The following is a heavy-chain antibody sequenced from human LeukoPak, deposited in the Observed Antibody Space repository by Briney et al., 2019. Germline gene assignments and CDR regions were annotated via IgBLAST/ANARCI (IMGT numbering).Heavy chain of an antibody. CDR2: ISAYNGNT. D-gene: IGHD1-26*01. V-gene: IGHV1-18*04. CDR3: ARVPLGGPFDY. Sequence: PRASVKVSCKASGYTFTGYYMHWVRQAPGQGLEWMGWISAYNGNTNYAQKLQGRVTMTTDTSTSTAYMELRSLRSDDTAVYYCARVPLGGPFDYWGQGTLVTVSS. J-gene: IGHJ4*02. CDR1: GYTFTGYY.